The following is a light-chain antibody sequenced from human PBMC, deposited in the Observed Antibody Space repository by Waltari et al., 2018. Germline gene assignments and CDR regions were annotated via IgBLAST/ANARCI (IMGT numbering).Light chain of an antibody. CDR3: SSYTTTNTLEVI. V-gene: IGLV2-14*03. CDR2: HVN. J-gene: IGLJ2*01. CDR1: SSALGVSNY. Sequence: QSALTQPASVSGSPGQSITLSCTGTSSALGVSNYFLLSQQHPGKAPKLLIYHVNTRPSGVSNRFSGSKSGNTASLTISGLQAEDESDYYCSSYTTTNTLEVIFGTGTKLTVL.